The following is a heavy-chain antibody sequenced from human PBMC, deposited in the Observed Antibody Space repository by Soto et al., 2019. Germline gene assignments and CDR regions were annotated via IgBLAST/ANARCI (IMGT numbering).Heavy chain of an antibody. CDR2: IKQDGSEK. D-gene: IGHD3-22*01. Sequence: GGSLRLSCAASGFTFSSYWMSWVRQAPGKGLEWVANIKQDGSEKYYVDSVKGRFTISRDNAKNSLYLQMNSLRAEDTAVYYCAREAVVGLYYYYMDVWGKGTTVTVSS. CDR1: GFTFSSYW. V-gene: IGHV3-7*01. J-gene: IGHJ6*03. CDR3: AREAVVGLYYYYMDV.